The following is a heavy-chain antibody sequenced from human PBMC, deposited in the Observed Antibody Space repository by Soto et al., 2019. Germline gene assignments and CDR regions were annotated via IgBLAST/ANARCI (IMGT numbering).Heavy chain of an antibody. CDR1: GYTFTTYY. CDR3: ARGPNYYDSSGYYYGGSEHDAFDI. J-gene: IGHJ3*02. Sequence: ASVKVSCKASGYTFTTYYMHWVRQAPGQGLEWMGIMNPSGGSTTYAQKFQGRVIMIRDTSTSTVYMELRSLRSDDTAVYYCARGPNYYDSSGYYYGGSEHDAFDIWGQGTMVTVSS. V-gene: IGHV1-46*01. D-gene: IGHD3-22*01. CDR2: MNPSGGST.